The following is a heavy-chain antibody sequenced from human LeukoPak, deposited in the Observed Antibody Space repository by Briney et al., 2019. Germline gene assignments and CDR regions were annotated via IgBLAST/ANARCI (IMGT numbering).Heavy chain of an antibody. J-gene: IGHJ4*02. CDR3: ARDLVVPAAPFDY. Sequence: PGGSLRLSCAASGFTFSTYAVNWVRQAPGKGLEWVANIKQDGSEKYYVDSVKGRFTISRDNAKNSLYLQMNSLRAEDTAVYYCARDLVVPAAPFDYWGQGTLVTVSS. D-gene: IGHD2-2*01. V-gene: IGHV3-7*01. CDR2: IKQDGSEK. CDR1: GFTFSTYA.